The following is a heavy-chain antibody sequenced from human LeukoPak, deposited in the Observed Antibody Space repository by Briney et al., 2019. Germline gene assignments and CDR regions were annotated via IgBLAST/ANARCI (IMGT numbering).Heavy chain of an antibody. V-gene: IGHV3-48*04. D-gene: IGHD4-23*01. CDR1: GFTFSSYS. Sequence: GGSLRLSCAASGFTFSSYSMNWVRQAPGKGLEWVSYISSSSSTIYYADSVKGRFTISRDNAKNSLYLQMNSLRAEDTAVYYCARERGRLRWSDAFDIWGQGTMVTVSS. J-gene: IGHJ3*02. CDR3: ARERGRLRWSDAFDI. CDR2: ISSSSSTI.